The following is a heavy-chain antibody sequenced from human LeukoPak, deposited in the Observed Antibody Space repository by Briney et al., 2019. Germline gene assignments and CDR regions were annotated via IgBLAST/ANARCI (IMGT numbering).Heavy chain of an antibody. Sequence: GGSLRLSCAASGFTFSDYYMSWLRQAPGKGLEWVSYINSSGSTIYYADSVKGRFTIARDNAKNSLYLQMNSLRAEDTAVYYSARGSTRYYYEKDACDIWGQGTMVTVSS. CDR3: ARGSTRYYYEKDACDI. CDR1: GFTFSDYY. D-gene: IGHD3-22*01. J-gene: IGHJ3*02. CDR2: INSSGSTI. V-gene: IGHV3-11*01.